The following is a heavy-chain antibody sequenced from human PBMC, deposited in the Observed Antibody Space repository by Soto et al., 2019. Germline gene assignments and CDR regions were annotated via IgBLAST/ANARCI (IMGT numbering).Heavy chain of an antibody. CDR1: GFTFSSYG. CDR2: IWYDGSNK. V-gene: IGHV3-33*01. J-gene: IGHJ6*02. CDR3: ARELDGIDV. Sequence: PGGSLRLSCAASGFTFSSYGMHWVRQAPGKGLEWVAVIWYDGSNKYNADSVKGRFTISRDNSKNTLYLQMNSLRAEDTAVYYCARELDGIDVWGQGTTVTVSS.